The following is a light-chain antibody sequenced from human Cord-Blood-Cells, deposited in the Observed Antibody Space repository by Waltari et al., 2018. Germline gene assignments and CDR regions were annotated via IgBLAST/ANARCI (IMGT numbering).Light chain of an antibody. J-gene: IGKJ1*01. Sequence: DIQLTQSPAFLSASLGDRVTITCRASQGVSSDLAWYQRRPGHAPSLLIYGASTLQSGVPSRFRGSGSGTEFTLTISSLQAEDFATYYCQQHNSYPQTFGQGTKVEIK. V-gene: IGKV1-9*01. CDR1: QGVSSD. CDR2: GAS. CDR3: QQHNSYPQT.